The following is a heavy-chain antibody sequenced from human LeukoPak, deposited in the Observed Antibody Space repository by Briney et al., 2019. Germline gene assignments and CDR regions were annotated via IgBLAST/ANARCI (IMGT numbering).Heavy chain of an antibody. V-gene: IGHV4-39*01. CDR2: IYYSGST. Sequence: PSETLSLTCTVSGGSISSSSYYWGWIRQPPGKGLEWIGSIYYSGSTYYNPSLKSRVTISVDTSKNQFSLKLSSVTAADTAVYYCARRVGATTGVDYWGQGTLVTVSS. CDR3: ARRVGATTGVDY. J-gene: IGHJ4*02. D-gene: IGHD1-26*01. CDR1: GGSISSSSYY.